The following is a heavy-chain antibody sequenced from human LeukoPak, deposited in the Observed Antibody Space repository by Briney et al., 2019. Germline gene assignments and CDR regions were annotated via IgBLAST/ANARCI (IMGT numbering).Heavy chain of an antibody. CDR1: GFTFSNAW. CDR2: IKSTSEGGTA. CDR3: ATEWWQVEGNYFDY. J-gene: IGHJ4*02. V-gene: IGHV3-15*01. Sequence: KSGGSLRLSCAVSGFTFSNAWMTWVRQAPGKGLEWVGHIKSTSEGGTADYAPSVKGRFAISRDDSNNTLSLQMNSLKIEDTAVYYCATEWWQVEGNYFDYWAQGTLVTVSS. D-gene: IGHD2-15*01.